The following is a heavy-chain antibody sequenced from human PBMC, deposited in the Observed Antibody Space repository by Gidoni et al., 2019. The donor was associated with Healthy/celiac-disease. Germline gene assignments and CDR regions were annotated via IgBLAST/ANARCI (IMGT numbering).Heavy chain of an antibody. D-gene: IGHD6-13*01. Sequence: EVQLVESGGGLVQPGGSLKLSCAASGFTFSGSAMHCVRQACGKGLEWVGRIRSKANSDAKAYAASVKCRFTISRDESKNTAYLQRNSLKTEDTAVYYCTRQSSSWINYYYYGMDVWGQGTTVTVSS. CDR3: TRQSSSWINYYYYGMDV. J-gene: IGHJ6*02. CDR1: GFTFSGSA. V-gene: IGHV3-73*02. CDR2: IRSKANSDAK.